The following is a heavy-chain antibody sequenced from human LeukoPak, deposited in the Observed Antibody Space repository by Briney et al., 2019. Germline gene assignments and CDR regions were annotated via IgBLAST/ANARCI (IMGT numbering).Heavy chain of an antibody. V-gene: IGHV3-30-3*01. Sequence: GGSLRLSCAASGFTFSSYAMHWVRQAPGKGLEWVAVISYDGSNKYYADFVKGRFTISRDNSKNTLYLQMNSLRAEDTAVYYCASEVMVYAIEVSFDYWGQGTLVTVSS. J-gene: IGHJ4*02. CDR2: ISYDGSNK. CDR1: GFTFSSYA. CDR3: ASEVMVYAIEVSFDY. D-gene: IGHD2-8*01.